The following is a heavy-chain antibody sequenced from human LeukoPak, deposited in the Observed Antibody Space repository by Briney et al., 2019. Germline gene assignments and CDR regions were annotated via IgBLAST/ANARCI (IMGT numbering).Heavy chain of an antibody. CDR3: ASSRGRYDSRGYYGDY. D-gene: IGHD3-22*01. CDR2: ISYDGSNK. Sequence: GGSLRLSCAASGFTFSSYAMHWVRQAPGRGLEWVAVISYDGSNKYYADSVKGRFTISRDNSKNTLYLQMNSLRAEDTAVYYCASSRGRYDSRGYYGDYWGQGTLVTVSS. J-gene: IGHJ4*02. CDR1: GFTFSSYA. V-gene: IGHV3-30-3*01.